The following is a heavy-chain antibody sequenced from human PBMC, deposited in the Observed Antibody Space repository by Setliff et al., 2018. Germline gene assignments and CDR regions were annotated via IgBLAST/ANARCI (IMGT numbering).Heavy chain of an antibody. CDR1: GYSIITGYY. Sequence: SETLSLTCSVSGYSIITGYYWVWIRRLPGRGLEWIGSLHRVGTFFYNPSPVSRATLSLDTSKNQFSLKLTSVTAADTAVYYCARGGGGYHSDFWGPGILVTVSS. D-gene: IGHD3-16*01. CDR3: ARGGGGYHSDF. V-gene: IGHV4-38-2*02. J-gene: IGHJ4*02. CDR2: LHRVGTF.